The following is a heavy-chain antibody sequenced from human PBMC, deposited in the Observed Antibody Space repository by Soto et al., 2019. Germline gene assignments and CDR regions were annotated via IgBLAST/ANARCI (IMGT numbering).Heavy chain of an antibody. CDR1: GFTFSDYY. CDR2: ISSSGSTI. V-gene: IGHV3-11*01. Sequence: LRLSCAASGFTFSDYYMSWIRQAPGKGLEWVSYISSSGSTIYYADSVKGRFTISRDNAKNSLYLQMNSLRAEDTAVYYCARDLADWNSEYNWFDPWGQGTLVTVSS. D-gene: IGHD1-7*01. CDR3: ARDLADWNSEYNWFDP. J-gene: IGHJ5*02.